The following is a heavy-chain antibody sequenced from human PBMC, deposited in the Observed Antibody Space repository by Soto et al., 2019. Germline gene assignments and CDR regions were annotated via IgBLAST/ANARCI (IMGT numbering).Heavy chain of an antibody. CDR2: IYTSGST. Sequence: PSETLSLTCTVSGGSISSYYWSWIRQPAGKGLEWIGRIYTSGSTNYNPSLKSRVTMSVDTSKNQFSLKLSSVTAADTAVYYCARDRRRDSYGYYFDYWGQGTLVTVSS. D-gene: IGHD5-18*01. J-gene: IGHJ4*02. CDR1: GGSISSYY. V-gene: IGHV4-4*07. CDR3: ARDRRRDSYGYYFDY.